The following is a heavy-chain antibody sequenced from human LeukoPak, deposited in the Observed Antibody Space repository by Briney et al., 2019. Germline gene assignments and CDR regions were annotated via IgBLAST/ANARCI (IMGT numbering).Heavy chain of an antibody. CDR3: ARAGGGSASYFAY. D-gene: IGHD6-19*01. V-gene: IGHV3-11*05. CDR2: ISSSSTYT. Sequence: GGSPRLSCATSGFTFSDYYMSWIRQAPGKGLEWVSYISSSSTYTKYADSVKGRFTIFRDNAKNSLFLQMNSLRAEDTAVYYCARAGGGSASYFAYWGQGALVTVSS. CDR1: GFTFSDYY. J-gene: IGHJ4*02.